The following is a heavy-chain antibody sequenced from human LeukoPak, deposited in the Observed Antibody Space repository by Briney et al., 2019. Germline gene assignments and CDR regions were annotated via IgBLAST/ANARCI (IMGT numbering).Heavy chain of an antibody. Sequence: GGSLRLPCTASGFTFGDYAMSWVRQAPGKGLEWVGFIRSKAYGGTTEYAASVKGRFTISRDDSKSIAYLQMNSLKAEDTALYYCTTVTTWSPYYHYYYMDVWGKGTTVTVSS. CDR3: TTVTTWSPYYHYYYMDV. D-gene: IGHD4-11*01. J-gene: IGHJ6*03. CDR2: IRSKAYGGTT. V-gene: IGHV3-49*04. CDR1: GFTFGDYA.